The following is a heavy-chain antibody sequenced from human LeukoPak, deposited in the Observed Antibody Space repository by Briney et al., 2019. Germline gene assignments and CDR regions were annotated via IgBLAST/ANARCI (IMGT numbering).Heavy chain of an antibody. D-gene: IGHD3-22*01. CDR3: AGLVGRYSSGLYYYYFDY. V-gene: IGHV4-4*02. J-gene: IGHJ4*02. CDR1: GDSINSLDL. Sequence: SETLSLTCTISGDSINSLDLWSWVRQPPGKGLEWIGERYLSGTTHSNPSVKSRVTISIDKSKNQFFLNLSSVTAADTAVYYCAGLVGRYSSGLYYYYFDYWGQGTLVTVSS. CDR2: RYLSGTT.